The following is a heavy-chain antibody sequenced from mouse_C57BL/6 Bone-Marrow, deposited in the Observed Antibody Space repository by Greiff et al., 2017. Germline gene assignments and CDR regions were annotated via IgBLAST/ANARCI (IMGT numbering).Heavy chain of an antibody. CDR3: ARDYDYGGSSWFAY. CDR1: GFTFSSYA. V-gene: IGHV5-4*01. J-gene: IGHJ3*01. CDR2: ISDGGSYT. Sequence: VQLKESGGGLVKPGGSLKLSCAASGFTFSSYAMSWVRQTPEKRLEWVATISDGGSYTYYPDNVKGRFTISRDNAKNNLYLQMSHLKSEDTAMYYCARDYDYGGSSWFAYWGQGTLVTVSA. D-gene: IGHD2-4*01.